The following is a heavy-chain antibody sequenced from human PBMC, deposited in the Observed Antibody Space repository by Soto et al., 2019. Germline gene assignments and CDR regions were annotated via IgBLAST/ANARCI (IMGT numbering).Heavy chain of an antibody. CDR1: GFTFSNYA. V-gene: IGHV3-23*01. CDR2: ISGSGGTT. J-gene: IGHJ4*02. CDR3: ARAAPRYCSGGSCYSGRDY. D-gene: IGHD2-15*01. Sequence: GGSLRLSCAASGFTFSNYAIAWVRQAPGKGLEWVSGISGSGGTTYYADSVKGRFTISRDNAKNSLYLQMNSLRAEDTAVYYCARAAPRYCSGGSCYSGRDYWGQGTLVTVSS.